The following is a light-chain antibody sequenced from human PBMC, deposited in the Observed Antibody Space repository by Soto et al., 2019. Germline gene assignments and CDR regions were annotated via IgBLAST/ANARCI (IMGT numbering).Light chain of an antibody. V-gene: IGLV2-14*01. CDR2: EVS. Sequence: QSALTQPASVSGSPGQSITISCTGTSSDVGGYNYVSWCQQHPGKAPKLMIYEVSNRPSGVSNRFSGSKSGNTASLTISGLQAEDEADYYCCSYTSSGTWVFGGGTQLTVL. CDR3: CSYTSSGTWV. CDR1: SSDVGGYNY. J-gene: IGLJ3*02.